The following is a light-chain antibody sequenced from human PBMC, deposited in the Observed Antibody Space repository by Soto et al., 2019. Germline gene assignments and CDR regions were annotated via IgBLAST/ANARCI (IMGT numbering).Light chain of an antibody. CDR1: SGHSNYA. J-gene: IGLJ2*01. CDR3: QTWGTGLYVV. CDR2: LNSDGSH. V-gene: IGLV4-69*01. Sequence: QSVLTQSPSASASLGASVKLTCTLSSGHSNYAIAWHQQQPEKGPRYLMKLNSDGSHSKGGGIPDRFSGSSSGAERYLTISSLQSEDEADYYCQTWGTGLYVVFGGGTKLTVL.